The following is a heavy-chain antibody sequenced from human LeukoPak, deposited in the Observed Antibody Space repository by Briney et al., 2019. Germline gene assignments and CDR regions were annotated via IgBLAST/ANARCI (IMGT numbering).Heavy chain of an antibody. D-gene: IGHD5-12*01. J-gene: IGHJ4*02. CDR1: AYTFTSYG. V-gene: IGHV1-18*01. Sequence: GASVTVSCKASAYTFTSYGISWVRQAPGQGLEWMGWISAYNGNTNYAQKLQGRVTMTTDTSKSTAYMELRSLRSDDTAVYYCARPRSGYSGYDFGVAGGYFDYWGQGTLVTVSS. CDR3: ARPRSGYSGYDFGVAGGYFDY. CDR2: ISAYNGNT.